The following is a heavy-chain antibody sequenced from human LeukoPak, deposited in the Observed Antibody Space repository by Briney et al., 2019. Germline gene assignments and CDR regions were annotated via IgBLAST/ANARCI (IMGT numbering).Heavy chain of an antibody. CDR1: GYTFTNYW. CDR3: ARQGETYSGYDFDY. J-gene: IGHJ4*02. V-gene: IGHV5-51*01. CDR2: IYPGDSDT. Sequence: GASPQISCNASGYTFTNYWIGLGRQMPRKGLEWVGIIYPGDSDTTYSPSFQGQVTISADKSIITAYLQWSSLKASDTAMYYCARQGETYSGYDFDYWGQGTLVTVSS. D-gene: IGHD5-12*01.